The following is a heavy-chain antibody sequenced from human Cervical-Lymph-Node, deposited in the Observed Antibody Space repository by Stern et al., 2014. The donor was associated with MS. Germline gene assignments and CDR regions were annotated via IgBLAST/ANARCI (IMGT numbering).Heavy chain of an antibody. CDR2: IRQDGSET. V-gene: IGHV3-7*03. D-gene: IGHD5-18*01. J-gene: IGHJ4*02. Sequence: EVQLVESGGGLVQPGGSLRLTCGASGSTFSSLWMNWVRQAPGKGLEGVANIRQDGSETHYVDSVKGRFTISRDNAKNSLYLQMNSLRAEDTAMYYCARGGYSYAFGVDSWGQGTLLTVSS. CDR3: ARGGYSYAFGVDS. CDR1: GSTFSSLW.